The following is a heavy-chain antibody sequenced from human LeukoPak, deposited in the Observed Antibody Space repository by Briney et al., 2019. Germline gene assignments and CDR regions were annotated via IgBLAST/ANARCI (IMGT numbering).Heavy chain of an antibody. CDR2: ISAYNGNT. D-gene: IGHD1-7*01. CDR1: GYTFTGYY. J-gene: IGHJ3*02. V-gene: IGHV1-18*04. CDR3: AREPKSITGTTRDKNAFDI. Sequence: GASVKVSCKASGYTFTGYYMHWARQAPGQGLEWMGWISAYNGNTNYAQKLQGRVTMTTDTSTSTAYMEPRSLRSDDTAVYYCAREPKSITGTTRDKNAFDIWGQGTMVTVSS.